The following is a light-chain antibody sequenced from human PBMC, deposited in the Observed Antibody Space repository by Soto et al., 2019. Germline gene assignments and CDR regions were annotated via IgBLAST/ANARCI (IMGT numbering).Light chain of an antibody. CDR3: QSYDSSPSAYVV. CDR2: GNS. Sequence: QSVLTQPPSVSGAPGQRVTISCTGSSSNIGAGYDVHWYQQLPGTAPKLLIYGNSNRPSGVPDRFSGSKSGTSASLAITGLQAEDEADYYRQSYDSSPSAYVVFGGGTKLTVL. CDR1: SSNIGAGYD. V-gene: IGLV1-40*01. J-gene: IGLJ2*01.